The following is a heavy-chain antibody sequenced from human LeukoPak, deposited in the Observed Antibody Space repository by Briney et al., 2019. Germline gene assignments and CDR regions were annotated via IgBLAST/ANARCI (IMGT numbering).Heavy chain of an antibody. J-gene: IGHJ5*02. Sequence: ASVKVSCKASGYTFTIYYIHWVRQAPGQGLEWMGLINPSGGSTNYAQKFQGRVTMTRDMSTSTVYMELSSLRSEDTAVYYCARSAMVRRNWFDPWGQGTLVTVSS. CDR3: ARSAMVRRNWFDP. V-gene: IGHV1-46*01. D-gene: IGHD3-10*01. CDR1: GYTFTIYY. CDR2: INPSGGST.